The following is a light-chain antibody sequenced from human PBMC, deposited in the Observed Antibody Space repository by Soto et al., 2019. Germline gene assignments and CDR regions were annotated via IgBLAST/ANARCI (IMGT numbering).Light chain of an antibody. V-gene: IGLV1-44*01. J-gene: IGLJ3*02. CDR3: ASWDDSLNGWV. CDR1: SSNIGSNT. Sequence: QSVLTQPPSASGTPGQRVSISCSGASSNIGSNTVIWYQQLPGSAPQFLMDSDNQRPSGVPDRFSGSKSGTSASLAISGLQSADEADYYCASWDDSLNGWVFGGGTQLTVL. CDR2: SDN.